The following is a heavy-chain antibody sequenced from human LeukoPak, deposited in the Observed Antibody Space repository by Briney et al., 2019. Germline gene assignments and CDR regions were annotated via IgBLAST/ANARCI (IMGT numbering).Heavy chain of an antibody. D-gene: IGHD2-21*02. J-gene: IGHJ4*02. CDR2: INHSGST. CDR3: ARGLEYCGGDCYDDY. Sequence: SETLSLTCAVYGGSFSGYYWSWIRQPPGKGLEWIGEINHSGSTNYNPSLKSRVTISVDTSKNQFSLKLSSVTAADTAVYYCARGLEYCGGDCYDDYWGQGTLVTVSS. V-gene: IGHV4-34*01. CDR1: GGSFSGYY.